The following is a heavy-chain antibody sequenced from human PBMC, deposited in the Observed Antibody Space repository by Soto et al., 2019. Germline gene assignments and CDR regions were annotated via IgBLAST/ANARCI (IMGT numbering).Heavy chain of an antibody. J-gene: IGHJ4*02. CDR2: VDPRSGVT. V-gene: IGHV1-2*02. D-gene: IGHD4-17*01. CDR1: GYTFTAYY. CDR3: ATDDYGDYAF. Sequence: QAQLVQSGAEVKKPGASVKVSCKVFGYTFTAYYIHWVRQAPGQGLECMGWVDPRSGVTNYAQRFQGRVMMTRDKYISTFYMELSGRTADDTALYYWATDDYGDYAFWGQGTLVTVSS.